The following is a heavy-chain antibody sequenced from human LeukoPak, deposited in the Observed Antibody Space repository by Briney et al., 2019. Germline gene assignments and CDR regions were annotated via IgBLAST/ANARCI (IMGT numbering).Heavy chain of an antibody. Sequence: SETLSLTCSVSGGSVSRYYWSWIRQPPGKGLEWVGNIYYSGNTNFNPSLVSRVIISVDTSKNQFSLRLSSVTAADTAVYYCARHGGITMVRGVLSAFDIWGQGTMVTVSS. D-gene: IGHD3-10*01. J-gene: IGHJ3*02. CDR2: IYYSGNT. V-gene: IGHV4-59*08. CDR1: GGSVSRYY. CDR3: ARHGGITMVRGVLSAFDI.